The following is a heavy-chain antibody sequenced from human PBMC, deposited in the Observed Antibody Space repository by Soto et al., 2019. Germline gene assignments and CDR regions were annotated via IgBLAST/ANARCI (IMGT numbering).Heavy chain of an antibody. J-gene: IGHJ4*02. CDR1: GYSFTSYW. CDR3: ARQVAPAEKFDY. CDR2: IYPGDSNT. Sequence: GESLKISCKGSGYSFTSYWIGWVRQMPGKGPEWMGIIYPGDSNTRYSSSFRGQVTISADKFISTAYLQWSSLKASDTAMYYCARQVAPAEKFDYWGQGTLVTVSS. V-gene: IGHV5-51*01.